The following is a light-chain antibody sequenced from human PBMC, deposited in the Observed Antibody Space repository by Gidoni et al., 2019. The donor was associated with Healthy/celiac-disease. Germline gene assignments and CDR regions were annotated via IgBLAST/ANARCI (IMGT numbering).Light chain of an antibody. V-gene: IGLV3-1*01. CDR1: KLGDKY. CDR2: QDS. CDR3: QAWDSSTVV. Sequence: VSPGQTASITCSGDKLGDKYACWYQQKPGQSPVLVIYQDSKRPSGIPERFSGSNSGNTATLTISGTQAMDEADYYCQAWDSSTVVFGGGTKLTVL. J-gene: IGLJ2*01.